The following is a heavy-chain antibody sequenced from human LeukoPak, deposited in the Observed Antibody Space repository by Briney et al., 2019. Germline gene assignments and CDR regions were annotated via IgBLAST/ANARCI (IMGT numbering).Heavy chain of an antibody. CDR1: GGSISSYY. CDR3: ARGDYDILTGYLGFDY. V-gene: IGHV4-4*07. D-gene: IGHD3-9*01. CDR2: IYTNGST. Sequence: SETLSLTCTVSGGSISSYYWSWIRQPAGRGLEWIGRIYTNGSTNYNPSLKSRVTMSVDTSKNQFSLKLSSVTAADTAVYYCARGDYDILTGYLGFDYWGQGTLVTVSS. J-gene: IGHJ4*02.